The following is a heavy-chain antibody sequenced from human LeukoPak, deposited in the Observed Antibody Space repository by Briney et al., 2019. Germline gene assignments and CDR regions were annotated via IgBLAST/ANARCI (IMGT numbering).Heavy chain of an antibody. D-gene: IGHD2-21*02. J-gene: IGHJ4*02. Sequence: SETLSLTCTVSGGSISSYYWSWIRQPPGKGLEWIGYIYYSGSTNYNPSLKSRVTISVDTSKNQFSLKLSSVTAADTAVYYCARGGHIVVVTALGGYFDYWGQGTLVTVSS. CDR2: IYYSGST. CDR1: GGSISSYY. V-gene: IGHV4-59*01. CDR3: ARGGHIVVVTALGGYFDY.